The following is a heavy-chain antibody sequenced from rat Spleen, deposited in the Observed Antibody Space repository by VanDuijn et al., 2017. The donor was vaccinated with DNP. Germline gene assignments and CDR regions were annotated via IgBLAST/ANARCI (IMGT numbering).Heavy chain of an antibody. V-gene: IGHV5-20*01. J-gene: IGHJ1*01. Sequence: EVQLVESGGGLVQPGWSLKLSCAASGFTFSDYYMAWVRQAPKKGLEWVAYITYDGGGTYYRDSVRGRFTISRDDAKSSLYLQMNSLKSEDTATYYCARGSSSIYWYFDFWGPGTMVTVSS. CDR2: ITYDGGGT. CDR1: GFTFSDYY. CDR3: ARGSSSIYWYFDF. D-gene: IGHD1-2*01.